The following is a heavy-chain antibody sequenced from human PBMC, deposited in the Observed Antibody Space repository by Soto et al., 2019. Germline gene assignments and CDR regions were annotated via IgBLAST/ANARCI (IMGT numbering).Heavy chain of an antibody. CDR2: INHSGST. Sequence: SGTLSLSCAVYGGSFSGYYWSWIRQPPGKGLEWIGEINHSGSTNYNPSLKSRVTISVDTCKNQFSLKLSSVTAADTAVYYCARGLALQYASGSHYDYEYSMDGWGKGTTVT. D-gene: IGHD3-10*01. CDR3: ARGLALQYASGSHYDYEYSMDG. CDR1: GGSFSGYY. J-gene: IGHJ6*04. V-gene: IGHV4-34*01.